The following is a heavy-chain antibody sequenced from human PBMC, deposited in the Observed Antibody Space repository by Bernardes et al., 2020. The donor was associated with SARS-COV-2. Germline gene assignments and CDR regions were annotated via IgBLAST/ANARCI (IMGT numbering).Heavy chain of an antibody. CDR1: GFTFSSYS. J-gene: IGHJ4*02. V-gene: IGHV3-21*01. D-gene: IGHD1-26*01. Sequence: GSLRLSCAASGFTFSSYSMSWVRQAPGKGLEWVSSISSSSSYIYYADSVKGRFTISRDNARSSLYLQMDSLRAEDTAIYYCARVYSSSYYYFDSWGQGTLVTVSS. CDR2: ISSSSSYI. CDR3: ARVYSSSYYYFDS.